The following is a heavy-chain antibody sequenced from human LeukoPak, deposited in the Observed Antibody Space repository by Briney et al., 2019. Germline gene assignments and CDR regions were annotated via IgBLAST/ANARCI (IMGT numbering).Heavy chain of an antibody. CDR1: GGTFSSYA. D-gene: IGHD5-18*01. Sequence: SVKVSCKASGGTFSSYAISWVRQAPGQGLEWMGRIIPILGIANYAQKFQGRVTITADKSTSTAYMELSSLRSEDTAVYYCARENAWIQLWVHEPFFDYWGQGTLVTVSS. J-gene: IGHJ4*02. V-gene: IGHV1-69*04. CDR3: ARENAWIQLWVHEPFFDY. CDR2: IIPILGIA.